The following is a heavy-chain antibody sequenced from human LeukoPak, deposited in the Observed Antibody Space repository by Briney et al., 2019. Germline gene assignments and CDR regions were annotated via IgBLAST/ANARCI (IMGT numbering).Heavy chain of an antibody. J-gene: IGHJ4*02. Sequence: GRSLRLSCAASGFTFSSYGMHWVRQAPGKGLEWVAFIRYDGSNKYYADSVKGRFTISRDNSKNTLYLQMSSLRAEDTAVYYCARVGLLGEWELLDYWGQGTLVTVSS. CDR3: ARVGLLGEWELLDY. V-gene: IGHV3-33*08. CDR1: GFTFSSYG. CDR2: IRYDGSNK. D-gene: IGHD1-26*01.